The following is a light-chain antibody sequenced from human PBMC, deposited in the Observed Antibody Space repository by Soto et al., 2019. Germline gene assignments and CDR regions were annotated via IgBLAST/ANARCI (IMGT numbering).Light chain of an antibody. CDR1: SGDVGSDYL. CDR3: CSYGDFRTSWV. CDR2: EGT. J-gene: IGLJ3*02. V-gene: IGLV2-23*01. Sequence: QSVLTQPASVSGSPGQSITISCTGTSGDVGSDYLVSWYQQHPGTAPKLIIYEGTKRPSGVSDRFSGSRSGNTASLTISGLQTEDEGDDFCCSYGDFRTSWVFGGGNKLTVL.